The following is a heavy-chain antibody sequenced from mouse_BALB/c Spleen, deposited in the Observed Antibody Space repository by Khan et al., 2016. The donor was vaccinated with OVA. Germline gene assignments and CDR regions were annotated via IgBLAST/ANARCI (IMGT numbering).Heavy chain of an antibody. CDR3: ARGNYYGSTSWFGY. D-gene: IGHD1-1*01. CDR1: GYIFKDYY. Sequence: QVQLQQSGPELVKPGASVKISCKASGYIFKDYYINWVKQKPGQGLEWIGWIYPRSGNTKYNENFKGKATLTVDTSSSTAYMQLSSLTSEDTAVYFCARGNYYGSTSWFGYWGQGTLVTVST. V-gene: IGHV1-84*02. J-gene: IGHJ3*01. CDR2: IYPRSGNT.